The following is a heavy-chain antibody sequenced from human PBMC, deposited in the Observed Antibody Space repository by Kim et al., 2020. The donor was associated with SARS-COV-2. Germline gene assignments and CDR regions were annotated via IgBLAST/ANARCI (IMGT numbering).Heavy chain of an antibody. D-gene: IGHD3-22*01. Sequence: SETLSLTCTVSGDSISSSFNYWGWIRQPPGKGLKWIGSVYHSGTTYDSPSLKSRVTVSVDTSKNEFSLKVTSVTAADTAVYFCAILPHDSSSYVDCWGQGILVTVSS. J-gene: IGHJ4*02. V-gene: IGHV4-39*01. CDR3: AILPHDSSSYVDC. CDR2: VYHSGTT. CDR1: GDSISSSFNY.